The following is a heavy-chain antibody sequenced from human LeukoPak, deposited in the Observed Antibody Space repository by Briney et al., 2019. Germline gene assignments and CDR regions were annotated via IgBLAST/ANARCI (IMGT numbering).Heavy chain of an antibody. V-gene: IGHV3-30*04. CDR1: GFTFSRFA. CDR3: AKDRVEIATYFFDY. J-gene: IGHJ4*02. Sequence: GGSLRLSCAASGFTFSRFALHWVRQAPDEGLEWVAVISYDGRDTHYADSVKGRFTISRDNSKNTLYLQMNSLRPEDTAVYYCAKDRVEIATYFFDYWGQGTLVTVSP. CDR2: ISYDGRDT. D-gene: IGHD5-12*01.